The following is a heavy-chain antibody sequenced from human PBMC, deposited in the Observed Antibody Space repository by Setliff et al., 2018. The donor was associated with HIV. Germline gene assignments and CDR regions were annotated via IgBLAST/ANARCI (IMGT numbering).Heavy chain of an antibody. Sequence: GASVKVSCKVSGYTFTSYAMNWVRQAPGQGLEWMGWINTNTGNPTYAQGFTGRFVFSLDTSVSTAYLQISSLKAADTAVDYCARMATVYYYYMDVWGKGTTVTVSS. J-gene: IGHJ6*03. CDR1: GYTFTSYA. V-gene: IGHV7-4-1*02. CDR3: ARMATVYYYYMDV. CDR2: INTNTGNP. D-gene: IGHD4-4*01.